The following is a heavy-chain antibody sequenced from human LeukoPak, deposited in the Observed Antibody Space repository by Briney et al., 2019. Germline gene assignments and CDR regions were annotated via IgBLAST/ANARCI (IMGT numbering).Heavy chain of an antibody. CDR3: AREWDIVVVPAAPKNWFDP. CDR2: ISSSSSYI. J-gene: IGHJ5*02. Sequence: GGSLRLSCAASGFTFSNAWMNWVRQAPGKGLEWVSSISSSSSYIYYADSVKGRFTISRDNAKNSLYLQMNSLRAEDTAVYYCAREWDIVVVPAAPKNWFDPWGQGTLATVSS. CDR1: GFTFSNAW. V-gene: IGHV3-21*01. D-gene: IGHD2-2*01.